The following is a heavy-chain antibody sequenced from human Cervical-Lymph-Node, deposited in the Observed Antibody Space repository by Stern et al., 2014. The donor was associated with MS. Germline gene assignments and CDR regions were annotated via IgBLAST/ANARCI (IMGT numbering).Heavy chain of an antibody. Sequence: VQLVGSGAEVKKPGASVKVSCKASGYTFTGYYMHWVRQAPGQGLEWMGWINPNSGGTNYAQKFQGWVTMTRDTSISTAYMELSRLRSDDTAVYYCARQTLSGSSDFDYWGQGTLVTVSS. J-gene: IGHJ4*02. V-gene: IGHV1-2*04. CDR2: INPNSGGT. CDR1: GYTFTGYY. D-gene: IGHD6-25*01. CDR3: ARQTLSGSSDFDY.